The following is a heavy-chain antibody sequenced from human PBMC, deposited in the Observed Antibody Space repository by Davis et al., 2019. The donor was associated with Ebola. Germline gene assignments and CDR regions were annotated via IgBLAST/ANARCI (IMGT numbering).Heavy chain of an antibody. D-gene: IGHD2-8*01. CDR3: ARGILVYAIPTYYYYMDV. CDR1: GGSISSYY. CDR2: INYSGST. V-gene: IGHV4-59*01. J-gene: IGHJ6*03. Sequence: MPGGSLRLSCTVSGGSISSYYWSWIRQPPGKGLEWIGYINYSGSTKYNPSLKSRVTISVDTSKNQFSLMLSSVTAADTAVYYCARGILVYAIPTYYYYMDVWGKGTTVTVSS.